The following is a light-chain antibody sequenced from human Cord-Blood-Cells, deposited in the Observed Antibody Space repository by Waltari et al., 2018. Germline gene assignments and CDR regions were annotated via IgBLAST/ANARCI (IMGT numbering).Light chain of an antibody. CDR1: SSNIGAGYD. J-gene: IGLJ1*01. V-gene: IGLV1-40*01. CDR2: GSS. CDR3: QSYDSSLSGYV. Sequence: QSVLTQPPSVSGAPGQRVTISCTGSSSNIGAGYDVHWYQQLPGTAPKLLIYGSSKRTSGVPDRFSGSKSGTSASLAITGLQAEDEADYYCQSYDSSLSGYVFGTGTKVTVL.